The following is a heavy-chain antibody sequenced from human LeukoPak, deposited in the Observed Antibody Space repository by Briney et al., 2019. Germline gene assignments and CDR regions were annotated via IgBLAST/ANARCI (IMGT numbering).Heavy chain of an antibody. V-gene: IGHV1-2*02. CDR1: GYTFTGYY. Sequence: ASVKVSCKASGYTFTGYYMHWVRQAPGQGLEWMGWINPNSGGTNYAQKFQGRVTMTRDTSISTAYMELSRLRSDDTAVYYCAMKAVPRPRLYDAFDFWGQGTLVTVSS. CDR2: INPNSGGT. D-gene: IGHD2-2*02. CDR3: AMKAVPRPRLYDAFDF. J-gene: IGHJ4*02.